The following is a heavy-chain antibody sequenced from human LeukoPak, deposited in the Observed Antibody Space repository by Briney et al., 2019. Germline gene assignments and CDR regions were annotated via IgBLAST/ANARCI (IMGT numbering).Heavy chain of an antibody. CDR2: ISNSGDYI. D-gene: IGHD6-13*01. V-gene: IGHV3-21*04. Sequence: GGSLRLSCTVSGFTFSSFTMNWVRQGPGKGLEWVASISNSGDYISYADSLKGRFTISRDNAKNSLFLQMSSLRADDTARYYCAKGLRSSNYYYGMDMWGQGTTVTVSS. CDR1: GFTFSSFT. CDR3: AKGLRSSNYYYGMDM. J-gene: IGHJ6*02.